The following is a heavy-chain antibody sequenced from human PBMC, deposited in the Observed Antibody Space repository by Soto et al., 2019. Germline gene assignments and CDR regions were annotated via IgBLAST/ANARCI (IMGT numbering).Heavy chain of an antibody. V-gene: IGHV3-15*01. D-gene: IGHD6-6*01. CDR1: GFSFTNAW. J-gene: IGHJ5*02. CDR2: IKTTTDGATT. CDR3: TTSGPHRSSSLWFDP. Sequence: EVQLVESGGGLVEPGGSLRLSCAASGFSFTNAWMTWVRQAPGKGLEWVGRIKTTTDGATTDYAAPVKGRFTISRDDSKNTLYLQMNSLKTEDTAVYYCTTSGPHRSSSLWFDPLGQGTLVTVSS.